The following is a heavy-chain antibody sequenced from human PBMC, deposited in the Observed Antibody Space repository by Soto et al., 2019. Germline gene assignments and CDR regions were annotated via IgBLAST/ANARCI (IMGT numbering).Heavy chain of an antibody. CDR3: AIITNPVFDY. CDR2: ISYDGSNK. D-gene: IGHD1-1*01. V-gene: IGHV3-30*03. J-gene: IGHJ4*02. Sequence: GGSLRLSXAASGFTFSSYGMHWVRQAPGKGLEWVAVISYDGSNKYYADSVKGRFTISRDNSKNTLYLQMNSLRAEDTAVYYCAIITNPVFDYWGQGTLVTVSS. CDR1: GFTFSSYG.